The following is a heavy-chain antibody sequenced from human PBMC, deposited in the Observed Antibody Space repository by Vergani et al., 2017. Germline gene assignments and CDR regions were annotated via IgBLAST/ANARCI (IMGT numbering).Heavy chain of an antibody. CDR1: GYSFTSYW. V-gene: IGHV5-10-1*01. CDR2: IAPSNSDT. CDR3: ARSSSWYLGDSFDI. D-gene: IGHD6-13*01. Sequence: EVQLVQSGAEVKKPGESLRISCKGSGYSFTSYWISWVRQMPGKGLEWMGRIAPSNSDTNYSPSVQGHVTISADKSISTAYLQWSSLKASDTSMYDCARSSSWYLGDSFDIWGQGTMVTVSS. J-gene: IGHJ3*02.